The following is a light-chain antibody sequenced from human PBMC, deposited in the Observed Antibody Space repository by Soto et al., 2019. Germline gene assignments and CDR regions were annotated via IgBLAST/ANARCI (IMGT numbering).Light chain of an antibody. CDR1: SSDVGGYNY. Sequence: QSALTQPASVSGSPGQSITISCTGTSSDVGGYNYVSWYQQHPDKAPKLMIYDVSNRPSGVSNRFSVSKSGNTASLTIAGLQAEDEADYYCSSYTSTTVVFGGGTKLTVL. J-gene: IGLJ2*01. CDR2: DVS. V-gene: IGLV2-14*03. CDR3: SSYTSTTVV.